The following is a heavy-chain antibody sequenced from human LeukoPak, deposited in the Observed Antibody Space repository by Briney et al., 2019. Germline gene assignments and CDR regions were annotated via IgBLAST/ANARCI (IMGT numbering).Heavy chain of an antibody. CDR1: GYTFTRYA. D-gene: IGHD3-22*01. CDR3: AREWNCYDSSGYLVY. V-gene: IGHV1-3*03. J-gene: IGHJ4*02. CDR2: INAVTGNT. Sequence: ASVKVSYKASGYTFTRYAMHCVRQAPGHRQKSMGWINAVTGNTKYSQEFQGRVTITRDTSASTAYMELCSLRFEDMAVYYCAREWNCYDSSGYLVYWGQGTLVTVSS.